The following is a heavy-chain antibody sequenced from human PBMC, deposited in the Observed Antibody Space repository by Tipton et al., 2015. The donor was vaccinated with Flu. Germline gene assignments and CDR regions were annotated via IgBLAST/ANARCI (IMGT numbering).Heavy chain of an antibody. Sequence: GLVKPSETLSLTCTVSGGPISSYYWSWIRQPPGKGLEWIGYIYYSGSTNYNPSLKSRVTISVDTSKNQFSLKLSSVTAADTAVYYCARVSSSSSWSQDWYFDLWGRGTLVTVSS. CDR1: GGPISSYY. D-gene: IGHD6-13*01. J-gene: IGHJ2*01. V-gene: IGHV4-59*01. CDR2: IYYSGST. CDR3: ARVSSSSSWSQDWYFDL.